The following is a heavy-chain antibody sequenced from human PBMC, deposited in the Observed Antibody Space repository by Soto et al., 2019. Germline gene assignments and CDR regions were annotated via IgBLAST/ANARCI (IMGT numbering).Heavy chain of an antibody. J-gene: IGHJ4*02. CDR2: IWYDGSNK. CDR3: AREALSDGYNAPFDY. D-gene: IGHD5-12*01. Sequence: PGGSLGLSCAASVFSFSSYGMQWVRQAPGKGLEWVAVIWYDGSNKYYADSVKGRFTISRDNSKNTLYLQMNSLRAEDTAVYYCAREALSDGYNAPFDYWGQGTLVTVSS. CDR1: VFSFSSYG. V-gene: IGHV3-33*01.